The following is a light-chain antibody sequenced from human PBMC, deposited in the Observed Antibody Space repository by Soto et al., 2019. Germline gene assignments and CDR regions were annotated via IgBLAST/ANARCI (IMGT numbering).Light chain of an antibody. V-gene: IGKV3-20*01. Sequence: IVLTQSPGTLSLSPGERTTLSCRASQSISRYLAWYQHQAGQAPRLLMYGVSSRATGIPDRFSGSGIGTEFTLTISRLEPEDFAVYYCQQYGSSPLTFGGGTKVDI. CDR1: QSISRY. CDR3: QQYGSSPLT. J-gene: IGKJ4*01. CDR2: GVS.